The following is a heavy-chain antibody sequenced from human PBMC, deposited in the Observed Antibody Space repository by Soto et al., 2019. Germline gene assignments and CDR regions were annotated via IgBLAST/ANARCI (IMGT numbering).Heavy chain of an antibody. D-gene: IGHD2-21*01. CDR1: GFTFSSYA. CDR2: ISGGGGRT. CDR3: AKPFRDWYYYYAMDV. V-gene: IGHV3-23*01. Sequence: GGSLRLSCAASGFTFSSYAMSWVRQAPGKGLEWVSTISGGGGRTYYADSVKGRVTISRDNSKNTLYLQMNSLRAEDKAVYYCAKPFRDWYYYYAMDVWGQGTMVTVSS. J-gene: IGHJ6*02.